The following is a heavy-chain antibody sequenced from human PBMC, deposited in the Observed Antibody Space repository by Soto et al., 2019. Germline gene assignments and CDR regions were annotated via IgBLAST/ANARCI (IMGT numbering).Heavy chain of an antibody. Sequence: EVQLLESGGGLVQPGGSLRLSCAASGFTFSSYAMSWVRQAPGKGLEWVSAISGSGGSTYYADSVKGRFTVSRDNSKNTLYLQMNSLRAEDTAVYYCAKGSSGWYERFDYWGQGTLVTVSS. CDR2: ISGSGGST. D-gene: IGHD6-19*01. CDR3: AKGSSGWYERFDY. V-gene: IGHV3-23*01. J-gene: IGHJ4*02. CDR1: GFTFSSYA.